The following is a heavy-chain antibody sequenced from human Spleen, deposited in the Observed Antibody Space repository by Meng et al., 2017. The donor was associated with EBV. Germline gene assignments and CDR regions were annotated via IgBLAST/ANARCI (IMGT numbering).Heavy chain of an antibody. CDR1: GGTFNSDA. J-gene: IGHJ4*02. CDR3: ASESGRGYTPDY. V-gene: IGHV1-69*06. CDR2: LIPMLGAP. D-gene: IGHD3-10*01. Sequence: HVQLVQSGAEVKKPGSSVKVSCKTSGGTFNSDAISWVRQAPGQGLEWMGGLIPMLGAPNLAQKFQDRVTIIADKSTSTHYMELSSLRSDDTAVYYCASESGRGYTPDYWGQGTLVTVSS.